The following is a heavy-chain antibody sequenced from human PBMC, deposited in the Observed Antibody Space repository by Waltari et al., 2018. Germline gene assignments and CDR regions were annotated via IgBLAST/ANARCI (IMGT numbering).Heavy chain of an antibody. CDR2: ISSSSSYI. CDR3: ARGFPPAVAFYYGMDV. J-gene: IGHJ6*02. CDR1: GFTFSSYS. V-gene: IGHV3-21*01. D-gene: IGHD6-19*01. Sequence: AASGFTFSSYSMNWVRQAPGKGLEWVSSISSSSSYIYYADSVKGRFTISRDNAKNSLYLQMNSLRAEDTAVYYCARGFPPAVAFYYGMDVWGQGTTVTVSS.